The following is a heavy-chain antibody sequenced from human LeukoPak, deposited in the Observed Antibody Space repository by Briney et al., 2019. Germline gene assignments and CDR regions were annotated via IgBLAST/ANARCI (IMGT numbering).Heavy chain of an antibody. D-gene: IGHD3-22*01. Sequence: SXKVSFKASGGTFISYAISWVRPAPGQGVGWMGGIIPIFGTANYTQKFQGRGTITTDETTRTAYMGLSSLRSEDTAVYYCARVRDAPYYYDSSGYYLGYYFDYWGQGTLVTVSS. CDR2: IIPIFGTA. CDR1: GGTFISYA. CDR3: ARVRDAPYYYDSSGYYLGYYFDY. J-gene: IGHJ4*02. V-gene: IGHV1-69*05.